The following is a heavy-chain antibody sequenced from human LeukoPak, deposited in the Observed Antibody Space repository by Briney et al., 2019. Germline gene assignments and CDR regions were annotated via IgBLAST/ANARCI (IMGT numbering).Heavy chain of an antibody. Sequence: SETLSLTCAVYGGSFSGYYWSWIRQPPGKGLEWIGEINHSGSTNYSPSLKSRVTISVDTSKNQFSLKLSSVTAADTAVYYCARGDGYCSGGSCYEPGAFDIWGQGTMVTVSS. V-gene: IGHV4-34*01. D-gene: IGHD2-15*01. CDR3: ARGDGYCSGGSCYEPGAFDI. J-gene: IGHJ3*02. CDR2: INHSGST. CDR1: GGSFSGYY.